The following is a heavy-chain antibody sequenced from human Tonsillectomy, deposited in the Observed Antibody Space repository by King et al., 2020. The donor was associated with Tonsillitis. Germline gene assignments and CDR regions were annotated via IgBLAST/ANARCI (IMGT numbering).Heavy chain of an antibody. CDR2: NNWDGGRP. Sequence: VQLVESGGGVVRPGGALRLSRAASGFTFGGFGKSWGRQAPGKGVEGGPGNNWDGGRPGYGDSVKGRFTISRDNAQKPLYLQMNSLRAEDTALYHCARKVGATSFFDYWGQGTLVTVSS. J-gene: IGHJ4*02. D-gene: IGHD1-26*01. CDR1: GFTFGGFG. V-gene: IGHV3-20*01. CDR3: ARKVGATSFFDY.